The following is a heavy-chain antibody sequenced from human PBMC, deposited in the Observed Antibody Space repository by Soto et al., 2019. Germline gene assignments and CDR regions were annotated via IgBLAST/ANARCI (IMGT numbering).Heavy chain of an antibody. V-gene: IGHV1-69*01. J-gene: IGHJ3*01. CDR2: FIPIFRTL. D-gene: IGHD3-22*01. Sequence: QVQLIQSEAEVKKPGSSVRVSCTASGGIFGSHGFSWVRQAPGQRLEWVGGFIPIFRTLTYTEKFQARVRIAAAESTNTVYLDLNSLTSEDTAVYYCVRDRRIYYSDPHDEFVASDYEVWGQGTMVSVSS. CDR3: VRDRRIYYSDPHDEFVASDYEV. CDR1: GGIFGSHG.